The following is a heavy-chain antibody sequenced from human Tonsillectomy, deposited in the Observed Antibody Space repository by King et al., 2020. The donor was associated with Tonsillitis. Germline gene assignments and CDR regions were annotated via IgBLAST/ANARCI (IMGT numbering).Heavy chain of an antibody. CDR3: ARDNGYCTSISCYAGFNFDA. CDR2: INWDGGGT. J-gene: IGHJ4*02. Sequence: VQLVESGGVVVQPGGSLRLSCAASGFTFDDYTMHWVRQAPGKGLEWVSLINWDGGGTYYADSVKGRFTISRDNSKNSLYLQMNSLRTEDTALYYCARDNGYCTSISCYAGFNFDAGGQRTLVTVSS. CDR1: GFTFDDYT. D-gene: IGHD2-2*03. V-gene: IGHV3-43*01.